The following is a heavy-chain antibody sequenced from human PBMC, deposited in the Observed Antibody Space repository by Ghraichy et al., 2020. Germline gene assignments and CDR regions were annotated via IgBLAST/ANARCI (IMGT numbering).Heavy chain of an antibody. J-gene: IGHJ3*02. CDR1: GFTFSNFV. D-gene: IGHD3-16*01. CDR3: AKDRFGSVADAFDI. Sequence: GGSLRLSCAASGFTFSNFVMTWVRQAPGKGLEWVSAIRGSGGKTDYADSVKGRFTISRDTSKNTLYLQMNSLRAEDTAVYYCAKDRFGSVADAFDIWGQGTMVTVSS. CDR2: IRGSGGKT. V-gene: IGHV3-23*01.